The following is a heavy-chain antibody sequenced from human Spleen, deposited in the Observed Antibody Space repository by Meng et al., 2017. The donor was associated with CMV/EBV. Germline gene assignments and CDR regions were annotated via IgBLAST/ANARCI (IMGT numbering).Heavy chain of an antibody. D-gene: IGHD3-3*01. V-gene: IGHV4-59*12. CDR3: ARDDSPTSYNDFWSGFRYGMDV. CDR1: GGSISSYY. J-gene: IGHJ6*02. CDR2: IHYSGGT. Sequence: SETLSLTCTVSGGSISSYYWSCIRQPPGKGLEWIGVIHYSGGTYYKPSLRSRVTISVDTSKNQFSLKLSSVTAADTAVYYCARDDSPTSYNDFWSGFRYGMDVWGQGTTVTVS.